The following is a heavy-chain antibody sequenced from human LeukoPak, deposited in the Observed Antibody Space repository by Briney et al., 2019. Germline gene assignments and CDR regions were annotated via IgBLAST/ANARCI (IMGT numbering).Heavy chain of an antibody. CDR2: IKSKTDGGTT. CDR3: TTITMIREHEDY. D-gene: IGHD3-10*01. V-gene: IGHV3-15*01. Sequence: PGGSLRLSCAASGFTFSKAWMSWVRQAPGKGLEWVGRIKSKTDGGTTDYAAPVKGRYTISRDDSRNTLSLQMNSLKTEDTAVYYCTTITMIREHEDYWGQGTLVTVSS. J-gene: IGHJ4*02. CDR1: GFTFSKAW.